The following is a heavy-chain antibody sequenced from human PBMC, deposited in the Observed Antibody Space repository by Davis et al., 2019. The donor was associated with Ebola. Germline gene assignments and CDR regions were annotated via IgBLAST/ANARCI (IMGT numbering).Heavy chain of an antibody. D-gene: IGHD3-10*01. Sequence: GESLKISCAASGFTFSSYAMHWVRQAPGKGLEYVSAISSNGGNTYYANSVKGRFTISRDNSKNTLYLQMGSLRAEDMAVYYCARVRGPSFFDYWGQGTLVTVSS. J-gene: IGHJ4*02. CDR1: GFTFSSYA. CDR2: ISSNGGNT. V-gene: IGHV3-64*01. CDR3: ARVRGPSFFDY.